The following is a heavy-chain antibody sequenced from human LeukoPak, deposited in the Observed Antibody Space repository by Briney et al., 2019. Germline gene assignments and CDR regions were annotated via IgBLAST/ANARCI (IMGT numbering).Heavy chain of an antibody. CDR1: GFTISSYA. CDR3: AKAYGSGNLYYYYGMDV. Sequence: GGSLRLSCAASGFTISSYAMSWVRQAPGKGLEWVSVISGSGGNTYYADSVKGRFTISRDNSKNTLYLQMNSLRAEDTAVYYCAKAYGSGNLYYYYGMDVWGQGTTVTVSS. V-gene: IGHV3-23*01. D-gene: IGHD3-10*01. CDR2: ISGSGGNT. J-gene: IGHJ6*02.